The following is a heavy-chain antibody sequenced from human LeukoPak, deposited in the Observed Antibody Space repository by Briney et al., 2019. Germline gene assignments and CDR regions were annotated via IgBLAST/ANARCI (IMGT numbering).Heavy chain of an antibody. Sequence: SETLSLTCTVSGGSISSTRYSWGWIRQPPGKGLEWIGSIYYSGSTYYNPSLKSRVTMSVDTSKNQFSLKLSSVTAADTAVYYCARGLRIAVAGTGLDYWGQGTLVTVSS. J-gene: IGHJ4*02. CDR2: IYYSGST. V-gene: IGHV4-39*01. CDR3: ARGLRIAVAGTGLDY. CDR1: GGSISSTRYS. D-gene: IGHD6-19*01.